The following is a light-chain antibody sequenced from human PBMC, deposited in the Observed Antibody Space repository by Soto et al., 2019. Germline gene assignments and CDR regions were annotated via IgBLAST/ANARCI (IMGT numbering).Light chain of an antibody. CDR2: GAS. V-gene: IGKV3-20*01. CDR3: QQNGRSPWT. CDR1: QSVSSSY. Sequence: ETVLTQSPDTLSLSPGERATLSCRASQSVSSSYLVWYQQKPGQAPRLLIYGASTRATVVPDRFSGSGSGTDFTITISRLETEDFALYQCQQNGRSPWTFGQGTKVELK. J-gene: IGKJ1*01.